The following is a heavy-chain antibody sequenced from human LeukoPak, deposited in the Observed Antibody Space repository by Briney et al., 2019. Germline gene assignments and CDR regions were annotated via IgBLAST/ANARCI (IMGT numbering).Heavy chain of an antibody. J-gene: IGHJ6*03. Sequence: SGGSLRLSCAASGFTFRSYGMHWVRQAPGRGLEWVTFIGYDGSNKYYTDSVKGRFTISRDNSKNTLYLQMNSLRTEDPAVYYCAKDSYYYYIDVWGKGTTVTVSS. CDR1: GFTFRSYG. CDR3: AKDSYYYYIDV. CDR2: IGYDGSNK. V-gene: IGHV3-30*02.